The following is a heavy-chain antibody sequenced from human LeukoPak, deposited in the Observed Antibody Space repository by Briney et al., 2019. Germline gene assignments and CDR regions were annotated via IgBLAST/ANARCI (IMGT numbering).Heavy chain of an antibody. J-gene: IGHJ5*02. D-gene: IGHD3-16*01. Sequence: SETLSLTCSVSGGSITSYYWSWIRQSPGKGLEWIGYMFYTENANYNPSLKSRVTISVDTSKNQFFLELTSVTTADTAVYYCARDRKSAGGIDPWGQGTLVTVSS. V-gene: IGHV4-59*01. CDR1: GGSITSYY. CDR3: ARDRKSAGGIDP. CDR2: MFYTENA.